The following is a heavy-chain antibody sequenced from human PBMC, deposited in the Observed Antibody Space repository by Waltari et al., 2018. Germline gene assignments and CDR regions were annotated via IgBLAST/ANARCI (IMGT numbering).Heavy chain of an antibody. J-gene: IGHJ3*02. Sequence: QVQLQESGPGLVKPSETLSLTCTVSGGSISSYYWSWIRQPPGKGLEWIGYIYYSGSTNYNPPLKSRVTISVDTSKNQFSLKLSSVTAADTAVYYCARDRSFDPYYDFWSGYYLGAFDIWGQGTMVTVSS. CDR3: ARDRSFDPYYDFWSGYYLGAFDI. CDR2: IYYSGST. D-gene: IGHD3-3*01. CDR1: GGSISSYY. V-gene: IGHV4-59*01.